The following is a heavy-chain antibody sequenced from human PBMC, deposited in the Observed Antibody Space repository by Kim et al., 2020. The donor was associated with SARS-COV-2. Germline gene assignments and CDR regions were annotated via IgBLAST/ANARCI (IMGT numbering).Heavy chain of an antibody. Sequence: SETLSLTCTVSGGSISSYYWSWIRQPPGKGLEWIGYIYYSGSTNYNPSLKSRVTISVDTSKNQFSLKLSSVTAADTAVYYCARRNAVAYYYYMDVWGKGTTVTVSS. CDR3: ARRNAVAYYYYMDV. CDR1: GGSISSYY. D-gene: IGHD2-15*01. CDR2: IYYSGST. V-gene: IGHV4-59*08. J-gene: IGHJ6*03.